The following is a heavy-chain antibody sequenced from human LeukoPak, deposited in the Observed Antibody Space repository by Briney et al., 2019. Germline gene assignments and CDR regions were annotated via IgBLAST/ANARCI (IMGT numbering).Heavy chain of an antibody. J-gene: IGHJ4*02. CDR2: INHSGST. CDR3: ARAYPRIGKDY. CDR1: GGSFSGYY. D-gene: IGHD2/OR15-2a*01. Sequence: SETLSLTCAGYGGSFSGYYWSWIRQPPGKGLEWIGEINHSGSTNYNPSPKSRVTISVDTSKNQFSLKLSSVTAADTAVYYCARAYPRIGKDYWGQGTLVTVSS. V-gene: IGHV4-34*01.